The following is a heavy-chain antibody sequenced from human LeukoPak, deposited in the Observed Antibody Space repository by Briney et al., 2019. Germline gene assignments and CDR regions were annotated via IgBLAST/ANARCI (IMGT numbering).Heavy chain of an antibody. CDR3: ARTPLQPDTAMGFDY. CDR2: IIPIFGTA. D-gene: IGHD5-18*01. J-gene: IGHJ4*02. V-gene: IGHV1-69*05. CDR1: GGTFSSYA. Sequence: ASVKVSCKASGGTFSSYAISWVRQAPGQGREWMGGIIPIFGTANYAQKFQGRVTITTDESTSTAYMELSSLRSEDTAVYYCARTPLQPDTAMGFDYWGQGTLVTVSS.